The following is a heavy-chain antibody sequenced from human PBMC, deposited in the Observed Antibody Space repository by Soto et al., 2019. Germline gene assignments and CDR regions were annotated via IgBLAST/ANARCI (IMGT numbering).Heavy chain of an antibody. Sequence: GESLKISCKGSGYSFTSYWIGWVRQMPGKGLEWMGIIYPGDSDTRYSPSFQGQVTISADKSISTAYLQWSSLKASDTAMYYCARLRERRYSGSYFDYWGQGTLVTVYS. CDR1: GYSFTSYW. CDR2: IYPGDSDT. J-gene: IGHJ4*02. CDR3: ARLRERRYSGSYFDY. D-gene: IGHD1-26*01. V-gene: IGHV5-51*01.